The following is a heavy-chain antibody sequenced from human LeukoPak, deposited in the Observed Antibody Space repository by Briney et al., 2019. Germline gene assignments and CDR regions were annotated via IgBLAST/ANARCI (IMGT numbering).Heavy chain of an antibody. CDR2: ISGSGSST. CDR1: GFAFSNYA. J-gene: IGHJ4*02. CDR3: ARDSTVVKHYFDY. V-gene: IGHV3-23*01. D-gene: IGHD4-23*01. Sequence: PGGSLRLSCAASGFAFSNYAMSWVRQAPGMGPEWVSAISGSGSSTYYPDSVKGRFTISRDNAKNSLYLQMNSLRAEDTVVYYCARDSTVVKHYFDYWGQGTLVTVSS.